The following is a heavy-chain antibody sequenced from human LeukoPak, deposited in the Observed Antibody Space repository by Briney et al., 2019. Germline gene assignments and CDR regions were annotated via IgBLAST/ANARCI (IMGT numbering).Heavy chain of an antibody. CDR3: TTGIRGD. CDR1: GLTVTNAW. D-gene: IGHD3-10*01. CDR2: IASKTDGGAT. V-gene: IGHV3-15*07. Sequence: HPGGSLRLSCSASGLTVTNAWMKWVRQAPGGGLDWVGRIASKTDGGATDYAAPVKGRFTISRDDSKNTLNLQMNSLKTEDTAVYYCTTGIRGDWGQGTLVTVSS. J-gene: IGHJ4*02.